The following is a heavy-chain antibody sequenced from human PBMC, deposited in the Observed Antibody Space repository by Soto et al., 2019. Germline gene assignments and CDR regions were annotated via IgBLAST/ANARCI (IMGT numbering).Heavy chain of an antibody. CDR2: IYHSGST. CDR3: ARAAMGGSSWPFDY. J-gene: IGHJ4*02. V-gene: IGHV4-4*02. D-gene: IGHD6-13*01. Sequence: SETLSLTCAVSGGSISSINWWSWVRQPPGKGLEWIGEIYHSGSTNYNPSLKSRVTISVDKSKNQFSLKLSSVTAVDTAVYYCARAAMGGSSWPFDYWGQGTLVTVSS. CDR1: GGSISSINW.